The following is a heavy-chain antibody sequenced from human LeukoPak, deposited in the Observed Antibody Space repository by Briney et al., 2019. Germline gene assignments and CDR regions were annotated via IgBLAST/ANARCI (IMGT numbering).Heavy chain of an antibody. CDR2: ISGSGGST. J-gene: IGHJ6*03. V-gene: IGHV3-23*01. CDR1: GFTFSDYY. CDR3: AKGAVPAALYYYYYYMDV. Sequence: GGSLRLSXAASGFTFSDYYMSWIRQAPGKGLEWVSAISGSGGSTYYADSVKGRFTISRDNSKNTLYLQMNSLRAEDTAVYYCAKGAVPAALYYYYYYMDVWGKGTTVTVSS. D-gene: IGHD2-2*01.